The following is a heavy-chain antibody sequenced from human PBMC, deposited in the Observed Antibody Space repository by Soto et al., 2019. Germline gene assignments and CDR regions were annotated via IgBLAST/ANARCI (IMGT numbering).Heavy chain of an antibody. J-gene: IGHJ1*01. CDR3: AKDGAVDTAMVPRKYFQH. V-gene: IGHV3-30*18. CDR1: GFTFSSYG. CDR2: ISYDGSNK. Sequence: QVQLVESGGGVVQPGRSLRLSCAASGFTFSSYGMHWVRQAPGKGLEWVAVISYDGSNKYYADSVKGRFTISRDNSKNTLYLQMNSLRAEDTAVYYCAKDGAVDTAMVPRKYFQHWGQGTLVTVSS. D-gene: IGHD5-18*01.